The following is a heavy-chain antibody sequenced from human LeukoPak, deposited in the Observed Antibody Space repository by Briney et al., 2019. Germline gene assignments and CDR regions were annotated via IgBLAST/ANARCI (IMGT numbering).Heavy chain of an antibody. V-gene: IGHV3-7*01. CDR1: GFSFSSYW. CDR3: ATDKDWTYLDY. Sequence: PGRSLRLTCAASGFSFSSYWMSWVRQAPGKGLEWVANIKQDGSEKNYVDSVKGRFTISRDNAKNSLYLQMNSLRAEDTAVYYCATDKDWTYLDYWGQGTLVTVSS. CDR2: IKQDGSEK. J-gene: IGHJ4*02. D-gene: IGHD3/OR15-3a*01.